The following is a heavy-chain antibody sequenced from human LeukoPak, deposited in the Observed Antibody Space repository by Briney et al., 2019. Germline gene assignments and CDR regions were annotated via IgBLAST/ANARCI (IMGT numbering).Heavy chain of an antibody. V-gene: IGHV3-7*01. Sequence: TGGSLRLSCAASGFTFSSYWMSWVRQAPGKGLEWLANIKQDGSESYYVDSVKGRFTISRDNARNSLYLQMNSLRAEDTAVYYCARGYSNYGYAFDIWGQGTMVTVSS. CDR2: IKQDGSES. D-gene: IGHD4-11*01. J-gene: IGHJ3*02. CDR1: GFTFSSYW. CDR3: ARGYSNYGYAFDI.